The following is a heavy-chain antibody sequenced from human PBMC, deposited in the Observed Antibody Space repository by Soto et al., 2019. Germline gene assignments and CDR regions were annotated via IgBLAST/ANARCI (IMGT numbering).Heavy chain of an antibody. D-gene: IGHD1-1*01. V-gene: IGHV4-59*08. CDR3: ARLEGYFDL. J-gene: IGHJ2*01. CDR2: IHYTGST. CDR1: GDSISTYY. Sequence: SETLSLTCTVSGDSISTYYWSWIRQPPGKGLEWIGYIHYTGSTKYNPSPKSRVTISLDTSKNQFSLKLRSVTAADTAVYYCARLEGYFDLWGRGTLVTVSS.